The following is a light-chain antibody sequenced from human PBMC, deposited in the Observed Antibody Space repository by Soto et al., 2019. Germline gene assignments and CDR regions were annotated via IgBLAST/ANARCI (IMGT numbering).Light chain of an antibody. CDR2: KVS. Sequence: DVVMTQSPLSLPVTLGQPASISCRSSQSLVTSDGNTYLNWFQQRPGQSPRRLIYKVSNRDSGVPDRFSGSESGTDFTLKISRVEAEDVGVYYCMLGTHWPYTFGQGNKLEIK. CDR1: QSLVTSDGNTY. V-gene: IGKV2-30*01. J-gene: IGKJ2*01. CDR3: MLGTHWPYT.